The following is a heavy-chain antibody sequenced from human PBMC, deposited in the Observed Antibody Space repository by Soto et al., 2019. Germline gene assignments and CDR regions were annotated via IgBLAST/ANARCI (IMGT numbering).Heavy chain of an antibody. D-gene: IGHD5-18*01. V-gene: IGHV4-39*01. CDR2: IYYGGST. J-gene: IGHJ4*02. Sequence: QLQLQESGPGLVKPSETLSLTCTVSGGSISSSSYYWDWIRQPPGKGLEWIGSIYYGGSTYYNPSLKSRVTISVDTSKSQFSLKLISVTAADTAVYCCATSPHPAVVTDFDYWGQGTLVTVSS. CDR3: ATSPHPAVVTDFDY. CDR1: GGSISSSSYY.